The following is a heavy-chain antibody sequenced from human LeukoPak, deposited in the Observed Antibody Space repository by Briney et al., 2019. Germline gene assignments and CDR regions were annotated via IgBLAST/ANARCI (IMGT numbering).Heavy chain of an antibody. J-gene: IGHJ4*02. D-gene: IGHD6-19*01. CDR3: ARVGSSGWSNSFDH. CDR2: ISYDGSNK. CDR1: GFTFSSYA. Sequence: GGSLRLSCAASGFTFSSYAMHWVRQAPGKGLEWVAVISYDGSNKYYADSVKGRFTISRDNAENSLYLQMNSLRAEDTAVYYCARVGSSGWSNSFDHWGQGALVTVSS. V-gene: IGHV3-30*04.